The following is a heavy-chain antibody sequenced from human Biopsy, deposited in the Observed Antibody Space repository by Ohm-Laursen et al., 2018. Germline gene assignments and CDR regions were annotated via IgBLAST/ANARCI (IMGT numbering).Heavy chain of an antibody. V-gene: IGHV4-31*01. D-gene: IGHD3-22*01. CDR2: IFNSANT. CDR1: GGPISSGGSY. Sequence: TLSLTCTVSGGPISSGGSYWSWIRPRPGKGLEWIGYIFNSANTYYNPSLKNLITISGDTSKNQFSLKLNSVTAADTAVYYCARGDYFDSNGYFWFDPWGQGTLVTVTS. J-gene: IGHJ5*02. CDR3: ARGDYFDSNGYFWFDP.